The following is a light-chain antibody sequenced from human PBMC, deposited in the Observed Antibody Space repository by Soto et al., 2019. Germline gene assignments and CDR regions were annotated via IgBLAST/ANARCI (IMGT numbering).Light chain of an antibody. CDR3: PVWDSGSDHVV. Sequence: SYELTQSPPVSVAPGQTATFTCVGNNIGRRSVHWYQQKPGQAPVLVVRDDSGRPSCIPERFSGSNSGNTATLTISRVEAGDEADYYCPVWDSGSDHVVFGGGTQLTVL. CDR2: DDS. J-gene: IGLJ2*01. CDR1: NIGRRS. V-gene: IGLV3-21*02.